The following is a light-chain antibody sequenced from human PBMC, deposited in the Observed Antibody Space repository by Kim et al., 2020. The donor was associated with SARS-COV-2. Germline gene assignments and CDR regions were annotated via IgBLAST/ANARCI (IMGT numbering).Light chain of an antibody. V-gene: IGKV1-12*01. CDR3: QQANTYPIT. CDR1: QRIGGW. J-gene: IGKJ5*01. Sequence: ASLGDRVPITCRASQRIGGWLAWYQQKAGKPPKLLIYAASTLHSGVPSRFSGSGSGTHFTLTITSLQPDDSATYYCQQANTYPITFGQGTRLEIK. CDR2: AAS.